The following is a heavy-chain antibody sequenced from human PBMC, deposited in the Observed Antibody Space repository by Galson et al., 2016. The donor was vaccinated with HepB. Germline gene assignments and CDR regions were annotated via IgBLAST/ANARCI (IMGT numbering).Heavy chain of an antibody. Sequence: PALVKPTQTLTLTCSISGFSLTTPGEGVGWIRQPPGKALEWLASIYWDDDDHYRPSLRSRLTITKDTSKNQVVLRMTNVDPANTATYFCACIVAVALFPVGIGWFDSWGQGTLVTVSS. CDR3: ACIVAVALFPVGIGWFDS. D-gene: IGHD2-21*01. CDR1: GFSLTTPGEG. J-gene: IGHJ5*01. CDR2: IYWDDDD. V-gene: IGHV2-5*02.